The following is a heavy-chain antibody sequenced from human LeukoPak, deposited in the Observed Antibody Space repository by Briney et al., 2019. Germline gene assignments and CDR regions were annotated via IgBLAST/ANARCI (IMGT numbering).Heavy chain of an antibody. D-gene: IGHD4-17*01. CDR2: IDPGGGT. Sequence: PSETLSLTCTVSGGSISDHYWSWIRQPPRKGLEWIGYIDPGGGTKYDPSLESRVTISLDTSKNQVSLNLNSVTAADTAIYFCARGHYDLAPWGQGILVTVSS. CDR3: ARGHYDLAP. V-gene: IGHV4-59*11. J-gene: IGHJ5*02. CDR1: GGSISDHY.